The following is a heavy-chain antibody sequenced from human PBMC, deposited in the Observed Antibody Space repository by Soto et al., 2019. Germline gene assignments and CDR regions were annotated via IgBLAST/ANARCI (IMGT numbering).Heavy chain of an antibody. J-gene: IGHJ6*02. D-gene: IGHD3-3*01. Sequence: GESLKISCKGSGYSFTSYWIAWVRQMPGKGLEWMVIIYPGDSDTRYSPSFQGQVTISADKSISTAYLQWSSLQASDNAMYYCASHGRVWRGYYLVLDVWGQGTTVTVSS. CDR1: GYSFTSYW. CDR3: ASHGRVWRGYYLVLDV. V-gene: IGHV5-51*01. CDR2: IYPGDSDT.